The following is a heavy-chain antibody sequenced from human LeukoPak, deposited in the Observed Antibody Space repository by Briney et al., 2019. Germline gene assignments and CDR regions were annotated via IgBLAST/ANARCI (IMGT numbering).Heavy chain of an antibody. V-gene: IGHV4-59*01. D-gene: IGHD3-9*01. CDR2: IYYSGST. J-gene: IGHJ5*02. CDR3: ARSRAPLRYFDWSPFDP. CDR1: GGSISSYY. Sequence: MSSGTLSLTCTVSGGSISSYYWSWIRQPPGKGLEWIGYIYYSGSTNYNPSLKSRVTISVDTSKNQFSLKLSSVTAADTAVYYCARSRAPLRYFDWSPFDPWGQGTLVTVSS.